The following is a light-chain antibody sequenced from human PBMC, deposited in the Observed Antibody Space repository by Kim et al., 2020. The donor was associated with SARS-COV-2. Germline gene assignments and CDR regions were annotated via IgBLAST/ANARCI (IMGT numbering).Light chain of an antibody. CDR2: QDN. J-gene: IGLJ2*01. CDR3: QAWDSSTAV. Sequence: VSPGQTASITCSGDKLGDKYACWYQQKPGQSPVLVIYQDNKRPSGIPERFSGSNSGNTATLTISGTQAVDEADYYCQAWDSSTAVFGGGTQLTVL. CDR1: KLGDKY. V-gene: IGLV3-1*01.